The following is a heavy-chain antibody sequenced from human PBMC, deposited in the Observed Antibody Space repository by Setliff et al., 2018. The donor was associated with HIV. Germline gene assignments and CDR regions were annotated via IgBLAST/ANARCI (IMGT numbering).Heavy chain of an antibody. CDR2: IKSKTDGGTA. V-gene: IGHV3-15*01. Sequence: GGSLRLSCAASGFTFSDYGMHWVRQAPGKGLEWVGRIKSKTDGGTADYAAPVKGRFTISRDDSKSTVYLQMNSLKTEDTAVYYCTTWQAGNDYWGQGTLVTVSS. CDR1: GFTFSDYG. J-gene: IGHJ4*02. D-gene: IGHD6-13*01. CDR3: TTWQAGNDY.